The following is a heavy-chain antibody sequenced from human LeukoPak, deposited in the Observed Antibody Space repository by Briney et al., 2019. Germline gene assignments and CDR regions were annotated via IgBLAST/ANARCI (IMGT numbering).Heavy chain of an antibody. Sequence: SETLSLTCTVSGGSIGTYYWSWIRQSPGKGLEWIGYIYVTGTRYNPYLQSRVTISVDRSRNQFFLKMSSVTAADTAVYYCARHIGGGIEDMDVWGKGTTVTVSS. J-gene: IGHJ6*03. CDR3: ARHIGGGIEDMDV. CDR1: GGSIGTYY. CDR2: IYVTGT. V-gene: IGHV4-59*08. D-gene: IGHD3-16*02.